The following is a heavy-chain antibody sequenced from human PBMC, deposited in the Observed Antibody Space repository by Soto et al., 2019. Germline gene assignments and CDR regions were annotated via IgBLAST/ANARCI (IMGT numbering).Heavy chain of an antibody. CDR2: FYYSGVT. CDR1: GASITTSY. Sequence: TSETLSLTCTVSGASITTSYWSWIRQSPEKGLEWIGYFYYSGVTKYNPSLRSRVATSVDTSKTRFYLSLSSVTAADTAVYYCVKHGSDYGTLDHWGQVTLLSVS. D-gene: IGHD4-17*01. V-gene: IGHV4-59*08. J-gene: IGHJ4*02. CDR3: VKHGSDYGTLDH.